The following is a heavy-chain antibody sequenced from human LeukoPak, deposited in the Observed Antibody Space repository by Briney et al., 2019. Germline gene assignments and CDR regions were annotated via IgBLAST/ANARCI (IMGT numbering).Heavy chain of an antibody. D-gene: IGHD6-19*01. V-gene: IGHV4-59*08. CDR2: IYYTGGT. Sequence: PSETLSLTCTVSGGSIGSYCWSWIRQPPGKGLEWIGYIYYTGGTNYNPSLKSRVTMSVDTSKNQFSLKLNSVTAADTAVYYCARHEGRSGWNGWYDHWGQGILATVSS. CDR1: GGSIGSYC. J-gene: IGHJ4*02. CDR3: ARHEGRSGWNGWYDH.